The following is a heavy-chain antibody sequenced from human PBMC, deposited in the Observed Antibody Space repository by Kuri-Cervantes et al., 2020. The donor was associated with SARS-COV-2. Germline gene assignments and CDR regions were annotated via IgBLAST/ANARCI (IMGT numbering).Heavy chain of an antibody. D-gene: IGHD1-1*01. V-gene: IGHV3-74*01. J-gene: IGHJ4*02. CDR2: INPDGSYT. CDR1: GFTFSSHA. CDR3: VRDGDHWNFDY. Sequence: GESLKISCAASGFTFSSHAMSWVRQAPGKGLVWVSRINPDGSYTNNADSVKGRFTLSRDNAKNMLFLQMNSLRAEDTAVYYCVRDGDHWNFDYWGQGTLVTVSS.